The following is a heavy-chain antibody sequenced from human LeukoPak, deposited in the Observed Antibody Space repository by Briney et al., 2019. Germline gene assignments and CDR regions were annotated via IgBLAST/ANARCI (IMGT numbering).Heavy chain of an antibody. CDR1: GFNFNNHV. D-gene: IGHD1-20*01. Sequence: GGSLRLSCAASGFNFNNHVMHWVRQAPGKGLEFVSTITSDGYYTYYAKSVKGRFTVSRDNSKNTLYLQMGSLGVEDMAVYYCARESVGIVGTTGVDYWGQGTLVIVSS. J-gene: IGHJ4*02. CDR3: ARESVGIVGTTGVDY. CDR2: ITSDGYYT. V-gene: IGHV3-64*01.